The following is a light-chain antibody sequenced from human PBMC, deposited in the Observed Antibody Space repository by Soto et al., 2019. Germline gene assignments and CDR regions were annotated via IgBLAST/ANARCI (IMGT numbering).Light chain of an antibody. CDR1: QGIGSR. CDR3: QQHNIYPRT. Sequence: EIRLTQSASFLSACVGDRVSIXCRASQGIGSRFAWYQQNPGKARKLLIYAASTLQRGGPSRFSGSGSATEFTPTISSLQPDDFATYYGQQHNIYPRTFGQGTKVDIK. CDR2: AAS. J-gene: IGKJ1*01. V-gene: IGKV1-9*01.